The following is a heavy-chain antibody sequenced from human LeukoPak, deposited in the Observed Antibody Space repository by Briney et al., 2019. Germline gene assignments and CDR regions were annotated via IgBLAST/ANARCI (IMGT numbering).Heavy chain of an antibody. CDR2: ISYSGGT. CDR1: GASISSTSYN. CDR3: ARRAIVATINAAFDI. J-gene: IGHJ3*02. Sequence: SETLSLTCTVSGASISSTSYNWGWIRQPPGKGLEWIGSISYSGGTYYNPSLKSRVTISVDTSKNQFSLKLTSVTAADTAVYFCARRAIVATINAAFDIWGQGTMVTVSS. D-gene: IGHD5-12*01. V-gene: IGHV4-39*01.